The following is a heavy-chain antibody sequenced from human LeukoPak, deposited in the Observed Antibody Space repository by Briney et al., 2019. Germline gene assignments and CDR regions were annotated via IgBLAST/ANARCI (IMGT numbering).Heavy chain of an antibody. J-gene: IGHJ6*02. CDR2: ISSGSSTI. D-gene: IGHD2-15*01. Sequence: GGSLRLSCAASGFTFSSYSMNWVRQAPGKGLERVSYISSGSSTIYYADSVKGRFTISRDNAKNSLYLQMNSLRAEDTAVYYCARESANYIVVVVAANYYGMDVWGQGTTVTVSS. CDR3: ARESANYIVVVVAANYYGMDV. CDR1: GFTFSSYS. V-gene: IGHV3-48*01.